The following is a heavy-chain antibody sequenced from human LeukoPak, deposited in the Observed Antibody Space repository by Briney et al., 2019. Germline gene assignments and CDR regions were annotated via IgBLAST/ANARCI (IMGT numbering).Heavy chain of an antibody. CDR3: AKDRGVWAFDI. V-gene: IGHV3-30*18. Sequence: RPGRSLRLSCAASGFIFSSYGMHWVRQAPGKGLEWVAVISYDGSNKYYADSVKGRFTISRDNSKNTLYLQMNSLRAEDTAVYYCAKDRGVWAFDIWGQGTMVTVSS. D-gene: IGHD3-10*01. CDR1: GFIFSSYG. CDR2: ISYDGSNK. J-gene: IGHJ3*02.